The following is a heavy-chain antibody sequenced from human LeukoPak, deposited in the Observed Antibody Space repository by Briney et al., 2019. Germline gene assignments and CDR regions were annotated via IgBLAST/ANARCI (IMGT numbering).Heavy chain of an antibody. J-gene: IGHJ6*03. CDR1: GYTFSSYY. CDR2: IYPSGGST. D-gene: IGHD6-13*01. V-gene: IGHV1-46*01. CDR3: AKSSSWAGYYYYYYMDV. Sequence: ASVKVSCKASGYTFSSYYIHWVRQAPGQGLEWMGIIYPSGGSTTYAQKFQGRVTMTRDTSISTAYMELSRLRSDDTAVYYCAKSSSWAGYYYYYYMDVWGKGTTVTVSS.